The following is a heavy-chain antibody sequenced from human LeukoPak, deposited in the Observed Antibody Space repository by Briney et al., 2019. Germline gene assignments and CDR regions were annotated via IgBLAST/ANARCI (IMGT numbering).Heavy chain of an antibody. CDR2: INSNGRST. CDR3: AELGITMIGGV. J-gene: IGHJ6*04. V-gene: IGHV3-64*01. D-gene: IGHD3-10*02. CDR1: GFTFSSYN. Sequence: GGSPRLSCAASGFTFSSYNMDWVRQAPGKGLESISGINSNGRSTDYANSVKGRFTISRDNAKNSLYLQMNSLRAEDTAVYYCAELGITMIGGVWGKGTTVTISS.